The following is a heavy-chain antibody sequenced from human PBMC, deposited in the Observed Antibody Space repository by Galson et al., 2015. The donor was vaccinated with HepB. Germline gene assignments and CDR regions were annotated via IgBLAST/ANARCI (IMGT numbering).Heavy chain of an antibody. J-gene: IGHJ4*02. CDR3: ARKGRGLLNLHYFDY. CDR2: INWNGGGT. D-gene: IGHD3-10*01. V-gene: IGHV3-20*04. Sequence: SLRLSCAASGFTFDEYGMSWVRQAPGKGLEWVSGINWNGGGTGYADSVRGRFTISRDNAKNSLYLQMNSLRAGDTALHYCARKGRGLLNLHYFDYWGQGTLVTVSS. CDR1: GFTFDEYG.